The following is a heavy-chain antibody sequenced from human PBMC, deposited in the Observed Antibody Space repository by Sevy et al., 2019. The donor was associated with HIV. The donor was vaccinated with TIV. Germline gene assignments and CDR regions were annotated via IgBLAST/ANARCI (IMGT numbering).Heavy chain of an antibody. D-gene: IGHD3-22*01. V-gene: IGHV3-23*01. CDR1: GFTFSNYA. J-gene: IGHJ4*02. Sequence: GGSLRLSCAASGFTFSNYAMSWVRQAPGKGLQWVSVISTSGDNTYYADSVKGRFTISRDNSKNILYLQMSSLSAEDTAVYFCAKDPPNQDNYDSSSSGYFDSWGQGTLVTVSS. CDR2: ISTSGDNT. CDR3: AKDPPNQDNYDSSSSGYFDS.